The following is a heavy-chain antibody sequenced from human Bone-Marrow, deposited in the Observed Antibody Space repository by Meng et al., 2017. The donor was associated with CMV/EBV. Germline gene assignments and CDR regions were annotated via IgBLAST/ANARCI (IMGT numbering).Heavy chain of an antibody. CDR2: INPNSGGT. V-gene: IGHV1-2*02. J-gene: IGHJ5*02. CDR1: GYTFTGYY. CDR3: SRSRGGYSWLDP. D-gene: IGHD5-12*01. Sequence: ASVKVSCKASGYTFTGYYMHWVRQAPGQGLEWMGWINPNSGGTNYAQKFQGRVTMTRDTSISTAYMELSRLGSDDTAVYYCSRSRGGYSWLDPWGQGTLVTVSS.